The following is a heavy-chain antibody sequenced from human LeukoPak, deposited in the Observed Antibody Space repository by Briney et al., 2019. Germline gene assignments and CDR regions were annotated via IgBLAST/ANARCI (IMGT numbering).Heavy chain of an antibody. CDR2: IYTSGST. Sequence: PSETLSLTCTVSGGSISSGSYYWSWIRQPAGKGLEWIGRIYTSGSTNYNPSLKSRVTISVDTSKNQFSLKLSSVTAADTAVYYCARHLYDSSGYVDYWGQGTLVTVSS. CDR1: GGSISSGSYY. V-gene: IGHV4-61*02. J-gene: IGHJ4*02. D-gene: IGHD3-22*01. CDR3: ARHLYDSSGYVDY.